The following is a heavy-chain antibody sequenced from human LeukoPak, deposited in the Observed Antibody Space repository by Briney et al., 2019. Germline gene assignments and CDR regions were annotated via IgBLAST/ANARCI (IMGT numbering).Heavy chain of an antibody. CDR2: SYSGGSS. Sequence: GGSLRLSCAASGFTVSTNYMSWVRQAPGKGLEWVSVSYSGGSSYYADSVKGRFTISRDNSKNTLYLQMNSLRAEDAAVYFCAREEHYRRYFALWGRGTLVTVSS. CDR1: GFTVSTNY. J-gene: IGHJ2*01. V-gene: IGHV3-53*01. D-gene: IGHD3-16*02. CDR3: AREEHYRRYFAL.